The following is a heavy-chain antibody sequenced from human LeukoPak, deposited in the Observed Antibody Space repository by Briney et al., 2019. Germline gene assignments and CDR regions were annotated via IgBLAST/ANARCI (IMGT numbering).Heavy chain of an antibody. CDR1: GGSISSYY. J-gene: IGHJ4*02. V-gene: IGHV4-59*08. D-gene: IGHD3/OR15-3a*01. CDR2: IYYSGST. CDR3: ARQTGSGLFTLP. Sequence: SETLSLTCTVSGGSISSYYWSWIRQPPGKGLEWIGYIYYSGSTNYNPSLKSRVTISIDTSKNQFSLKLTSVTAADTAVYYCARQTGSGLFTLPGGQGTLVTVSS.